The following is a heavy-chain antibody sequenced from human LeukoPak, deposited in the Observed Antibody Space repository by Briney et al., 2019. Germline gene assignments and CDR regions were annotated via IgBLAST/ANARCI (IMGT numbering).Heavy chain of an antibody. CDR3: AKGNDFWSGYSLDY. CDR1: GFTVSSNY. D-gene: IGHD3-3*01. Sequence: GGSLRLSCAASGFTVSSNYMSWVRQAPGKGLEWVSVIYSGGSTYYADSVKGRFTISRDNSKNTLYLQMNSLRAEDTAVYYCAKGNDFWSGYSLDYWGQGTLVTVSS. V-gene: IGHV3-53*05. CDR2: IYSGGST. J-gene: IGHJ4*02.